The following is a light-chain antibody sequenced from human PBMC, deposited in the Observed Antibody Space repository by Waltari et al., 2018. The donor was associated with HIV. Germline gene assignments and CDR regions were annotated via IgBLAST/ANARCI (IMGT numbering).Light chain of an antibody. CDR3: QQYGRSPYT. CDR2: GAS. Sequence: TQSPGTLSLSPGEGATLSCRASQSVSSSYLAWYQQKPGQAPRLLIYGASNRATGIPDRFRGSGSGTDFTFTISRLEPEDTAVYYCQQYGRSPYTFGQGTNLRIK. V-gene: IGKV3-20*01. CDR1: QSVSSSY. J-gene: IGKJ2*01.